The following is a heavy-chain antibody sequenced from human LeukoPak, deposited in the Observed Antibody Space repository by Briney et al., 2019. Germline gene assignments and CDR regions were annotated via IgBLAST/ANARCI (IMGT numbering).Heavy chain of an antibody. CDR1: GFTFSSYG. D-gene: IGHD3-10*01. J-gene: IGHJ4*02. CDR3: ARPARRGSGSSLDY. CDR2: IRYDGSNK. V-gene: IGHV3-30*02. Sequence: GGSLRLSCAASGFTFSSYGMHWVRQAPGKGLEWVAYIRYDGSNKYYADSVKGRFTISRDISKNTLYLQMNSLRAEDTAVYYCARPARRGSGSSLDYWGQGTLVTVSS.